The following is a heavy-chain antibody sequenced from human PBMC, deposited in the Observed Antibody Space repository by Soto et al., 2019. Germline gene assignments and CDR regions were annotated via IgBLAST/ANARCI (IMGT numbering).Heavy chain of an antibody. D-gene: IGHD3-3*01. V-gene: IGHV5-51*01. CDR2: IYPGDSDT. CDR1: GYSFTSYW. Sequence: PGESLKISCKGSGYSFTSYWIGWVRQMPGKGLEWMGIIYPGDSDTRYSPSFQGQVTISAGKSISTAYLQWSSLKASDTAMYYCARLLTIFGVVGPFDYWGQGTQVTVSS. CDR3: ARLLTIFGVVGPFDY. J-gene: IGHJ4*02.